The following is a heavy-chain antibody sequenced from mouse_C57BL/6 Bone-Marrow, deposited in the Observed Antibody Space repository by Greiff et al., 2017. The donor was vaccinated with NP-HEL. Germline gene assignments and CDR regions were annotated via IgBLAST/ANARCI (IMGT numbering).Heavy chain of an antibody. D-gene: IGHD2-2*01. V-gene: IGHV1-81*01. CDR2: IYPRSGNT. CDR3: ARERNYYGLSWFAY. Sequence: QVQLQQSGAELARPGASVKLSCKASGYTFTSYGISWVKQRTGQGLEWIGEIYPRSGNTYYNEKFKGKAILTADKSSSTAYMELRSLTSEDSAVYFCARERNYYGLSWFAYWGQGTLVTVSA. CDR1: GYTFTSYG. J-gene: IGHJ3*01.